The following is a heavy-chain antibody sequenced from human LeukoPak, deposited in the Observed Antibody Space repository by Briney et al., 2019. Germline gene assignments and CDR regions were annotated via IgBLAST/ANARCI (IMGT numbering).Heavy chain of an antibody. CDR2: IKQDGSEK. CDR1: GFTFSSDW. Sequence: GGSLRLSCAASGFTFSSDWMSWVRQAPGKGLEWVANIKQDGSEKYYVDSVKGRFTISRDNAKNSLYLQMNSLRAEDTAVYYCARDNIVVVPAAIIHYYYYYMDVWGKGTTVTVSS. V-gene: IGHV3-7*01. J-gene: IGHJ6*03. CDR3: ARDNIVVVPAAIIHYYYYYMDV. D-gene: IGHD2-2*02.